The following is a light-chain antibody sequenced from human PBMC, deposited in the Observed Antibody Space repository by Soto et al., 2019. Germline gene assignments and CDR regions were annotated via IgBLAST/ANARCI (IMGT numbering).Light chain of an antibody. Sequence: EIVLTQSPGTLSLSPGERATLSCRASQSVSTNLAWYQQKPGQSPRLLIYGTSTRATDIPPRFSGSGSGTDFTLTISRLEPEDFAVYYCQQYGTSPRTFGQGTKVDIK. CDR2: GTS. CDR3: QQYGTSPRT. CDR1: QSVSTN. J-gene: IGKJ1*01. V-gene: IGKV3-20*01.